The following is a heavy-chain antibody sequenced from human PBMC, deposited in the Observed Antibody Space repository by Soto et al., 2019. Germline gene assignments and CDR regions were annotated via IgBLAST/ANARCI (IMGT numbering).Heavy chain of an antibody. CDR2: IFWDDDK. CDR1: GFPLSTSGLG. CDR3: VHSRRLGHQSGGNYYFWDS. D-gene: IGHD3-3*01. V-gene: IGHV2-5*02. J-gene: IGHJ4*02. Sequence: QITLRESGPTLVKPTQTLTLTCTFSGFPLSTSGLGVGWICQSPGKALEWLALIFWDDDKRHSPSLKSRGTITKATSRNQVALTMANMDPVDTATYYCVHSRRLGHQSGGNYYFWDSWGQGTLVTVSS.